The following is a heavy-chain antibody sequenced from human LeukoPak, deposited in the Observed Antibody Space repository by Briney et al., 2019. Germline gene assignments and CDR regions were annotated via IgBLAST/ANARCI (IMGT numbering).Heavy chain of an antibody. Sequence: GASVKVSFKASGYTFTSYYMHWVRQAPGQGLEWMGIINPSGGSTSYAQKFQGRVTMTRDTSTSTVYMELSSLRSEDTAVYYCARDQSGYYYDSSGYQNQIDYWGQGTLVTVSS. CDR3: ARDQSGYYYDSSGYQNQIDY. J-gene: IGHJ4*02. CDR2: INPSGGST. D-gene: IGHD3-22*01. V-gene: IGHV1-46*01. CDR1: GYTFTSYY.